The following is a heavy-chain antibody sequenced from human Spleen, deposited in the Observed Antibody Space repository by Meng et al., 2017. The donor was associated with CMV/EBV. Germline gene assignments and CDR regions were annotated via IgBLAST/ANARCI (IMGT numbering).Heavy chain of an antibody. V-gene: IGHV3-7*01. CDR1: GFTFSSYW. J-gene: IGHJ6*02. Sequence: GGSLRLSCAASGFTFSSYWMSWVRQAPGKGLEWVANIKQDGSEKYYVDSVKGRFTISRDNAKNSLYLQMNSLRAEDTAVYYCARTYCSSTSCYLLNYYYYGMDVWGQGTTVTVSS. CDR2: IKQDGSEK. D-gene: IGHD2-2*01. CDR3: ARTYCSSTSCYLLNYYYYGMDV.